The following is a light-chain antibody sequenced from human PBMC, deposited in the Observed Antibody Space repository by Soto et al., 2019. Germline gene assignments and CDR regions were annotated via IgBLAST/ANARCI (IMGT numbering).Light chain of an antibody. CDR2: GAS. CDR1: QSVSSN. V-gene: IGKV3-15*01. Sequence: EIVMTQSPATLSVSLGERATLSCRASQSVSSNLAWYKQKPGQPPSLLIYGASARATGIPARFSGSGSGTEFTLTISSLQSVDFAVYYCQYYNNWPFTFGQRTKLEIK. J-gene: IGKJ2*01. CDR3: QYYNNWPFT.